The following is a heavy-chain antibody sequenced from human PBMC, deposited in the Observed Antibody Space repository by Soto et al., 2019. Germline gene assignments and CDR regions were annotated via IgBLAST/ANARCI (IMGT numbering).Heavy chain of an antibody. V-gene: IGHV1-69*02. Sequence: ASVKVSCKASGGTFSSYTISWVRQAPGQGLEWMGRIIPILGIANYAQKFQGRVTITADKSTSTAYMELSSLRSEDTAVYYCARTAEPGGQKWFGLNDAFDIWGQGTMVTVSS. D-gene: IGHD3-10*01. CDR1: GGTFSSYT. CDR2: IIPILGIA. J-gene: IGHJ3*02. CDR3: ARTAEPGGQKWFGLNDAFDI.